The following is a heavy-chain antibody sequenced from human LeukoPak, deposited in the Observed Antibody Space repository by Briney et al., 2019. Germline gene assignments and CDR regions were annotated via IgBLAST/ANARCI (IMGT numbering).Heavy chain of an antibody. D-gene: IGHD3-10*01. CDR3: VRAGAANCYGSGSYYDFFDY. Sequence: PSETLSLTCAVYGGSFSGYYWSWIRQPPGKGLEWIGEINHSGSTNYNPSLKSRVTISVDTSKNQFSLKLSSVTAADTAVYYCVRAGAANCYGSGSYYDFFDYWDQGPLVTVSS. V-gene: IGHV4-34*01. CDR2: INHSGST. J-gene: IGHJ4*02. CDR1: GGSFSGYY.